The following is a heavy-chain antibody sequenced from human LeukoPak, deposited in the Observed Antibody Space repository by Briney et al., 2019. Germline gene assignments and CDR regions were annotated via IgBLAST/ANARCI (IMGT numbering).Heavy chain of an antibody. CDR3: ARGGNYWPQWWFDP. CDR1: GGSISSSSYY. CDR2: IYYSGST. J-gene: IGHJ5*02. Sequence: PSETLSLTCTVSGGSISSSSYYWGWIRQPPGKGLEWIGSIYYSGSTNYNPSLKSRVTISVDTSKNQFSLELNSVTPADTAVYYCARGGNYWPQWWFDPWGRGTLVSVSS. V-gene: IGHV4-39*07. D-gene: IGHD1-26*01.